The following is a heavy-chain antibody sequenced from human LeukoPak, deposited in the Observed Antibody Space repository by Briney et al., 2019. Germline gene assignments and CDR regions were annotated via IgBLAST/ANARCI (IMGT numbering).Heavy chain of an antibody. J-gene: IGHJ5*02. V-gene: IGHV3-33*01. D-gene: IGHD7-27*01. Sequence: GGSLRLSCVASGITFSSFGMHWVRQAPGKGLEWVAFIWYNGSNEYYADSVKGRFTIFRDNSKNTLYLQMNSLRGDDTAVYYCARDSPLTAGPFDPWGQGTLVTVSS. CDR1: GITFSSFG. CDR2: IWYNGSNE. CDR3: ARDSPLTAGPFDP.